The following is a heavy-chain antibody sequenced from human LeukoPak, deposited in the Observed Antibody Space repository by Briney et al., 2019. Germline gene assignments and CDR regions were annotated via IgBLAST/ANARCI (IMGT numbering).Heavy chain of an antibody. Sequence: GGSLRLSCAASGITFSNYALSWVRQAPGKGLEWVSVISSSTSSTYYVDSVKGRFTISRDNAENSLYLQMNSLRAEDTALYYCARKRPNYFDYWGQGTLVTVSS. CDR2: ISSSTSST. CDR1: GITFSNYA. V-gene: IGHV3-23*01. CDR3: ARKRPNYFDY. J-gene: IGHJ4*02.